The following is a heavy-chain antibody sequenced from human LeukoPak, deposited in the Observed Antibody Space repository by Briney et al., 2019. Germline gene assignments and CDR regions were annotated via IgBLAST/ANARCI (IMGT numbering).Heavy chain of an antibody. CDR2: IYPGDSDT. CDR1: GYSFTSYW. D-gene: IGHD6-19*01. CDR3: ARQIEKQWLVLSNDASDI. V-gene: IGHV5-51*01. Sequence: GESLKISCKGSGYSFTSYWIGWVRQMPGKGLEWMGIIYPGDSDTRYSPSFQGQVTISAGKSISTAYLQWSSLKASDTAMYYCARQIEKQWLVLSNDASDIWGQGTMVTVSS. J-gene: IGHJ3*02.